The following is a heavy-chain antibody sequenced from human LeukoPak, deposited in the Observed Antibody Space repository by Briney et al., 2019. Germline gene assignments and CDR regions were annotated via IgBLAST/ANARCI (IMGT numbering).Heavy chain of an antibody. V-gene: IGHV3-23*01. CDR2: ISGSGGST. CDR1: GFTSSSYA. CDR3: AKAHDRLRFHY. J-gene: IGHJ4*02. D-gene: IGHD4-17*01. Sequence: GGSLRLSCAASGFTSSSYAMSWVRQAPGKGLEWVSAISGSGGSTYYADSVKGRFTVSRDNSKNTLYLQMNSLRAEDTAVYYCAKAHDRLRFHYWGQGTLVTVSS.